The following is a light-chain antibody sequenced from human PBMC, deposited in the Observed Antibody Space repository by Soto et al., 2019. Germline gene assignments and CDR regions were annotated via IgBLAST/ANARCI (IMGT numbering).Light chain of an antibody. CDR2: DAS. Sequence: EIVLTQSPATLSLSPGERATLSCRASQSISSYLAWYQHTPGQAPRLLIYDASNRATGIPARFSGSGSGTDFTLTISSLEPEDFAVYYCQQRSNWRGVTFGPGTRLDIK. J-gene: IGKJ3*01. CDR3: QQRSNWRGVT. V-gene: IGKV3-11*01. CDR1: QSISSY.